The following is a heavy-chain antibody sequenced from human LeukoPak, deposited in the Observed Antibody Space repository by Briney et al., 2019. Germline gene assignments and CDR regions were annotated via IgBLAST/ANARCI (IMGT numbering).Heavy chain of an antibody. J-gene: IGHJ4*02. V-gene: IGHV3-21*01. CDR1: GFTFSTSA. D-gene: IGHD6-13*01. CDR2: INNVRSHI. CDR3: AKDRRMSSSWYLYFDY. Sequence: GGSLRLSCAASGFTFSTSAMNWVRQAPGKGLEWVSSINNVRSHIYYADSVRGRFTISRDNSKNTLYLQMNSLRAEDTAVYYCAKDRRMSSSWYLYFDYWGQGTLVTVSS.